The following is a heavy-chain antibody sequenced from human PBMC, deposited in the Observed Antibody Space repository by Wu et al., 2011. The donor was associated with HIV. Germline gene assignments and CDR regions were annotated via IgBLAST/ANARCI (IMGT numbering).Heavy chain of an antibody. CDR3: ARIRIGSCSGNTCFPTGYMDV. V-gene: IGHV1-69*08. D-gene: IGHD2-15*01. CDR2: VIPMFDAE. CDR1: GGTFSSHG. Sequence: QVQLTQSGPEVKDPGSSVKISCKASGGTFSSHGFAWIRQAPGQGLEWMGRVIPMFDAEKFAQKFQDRLTITVDKSANTVYMDLISLRSDDTAVYYCARIRIGSCSGNTCFPTGYMDVWGEGPRSSSP. J-gene: IGHJ6*03.